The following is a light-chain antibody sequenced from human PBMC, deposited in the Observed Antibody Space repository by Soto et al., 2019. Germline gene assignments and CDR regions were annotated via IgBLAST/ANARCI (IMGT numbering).Light chain of an antibody. CDR1: QSVTNSF. Sequence: EIVLAQSPGTLSLSPGERATLSCRSSQSVTNSFLAWYQQKPGQAPRLXIYGASRRATGIPDRFTGSGSGTDFTLTISRLEPEDFAVYYCQQYVSSPWAFGQGTKVDIK. CDR3: QQYVSSPWA. V-gene: IGKV3-20*01. J-gene: IGKJ1*01. CDR2: GAS.